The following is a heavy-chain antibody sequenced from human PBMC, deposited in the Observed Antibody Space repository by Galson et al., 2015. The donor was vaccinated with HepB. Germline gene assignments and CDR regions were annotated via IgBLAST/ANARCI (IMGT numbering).Heavy chain of an antibody. D-gene: IGHD2-2*02. Sequence: SLRLSCAASGFTFSSYGMHWVRQAPGKGLEWVAVISYDGSNKYYADSVKGRFTISRDNSKNTLYLQMNSLRAEDTAVYYCAKDGIVVVPAAIERCLDYWGQGTLVTVSS. CDR2: ISYDGSNK. V-gene: IGHV3-30*18. CDR1: GFTFSSYG. CDR3: AKDGIVVVPAAIERCLDY. J-gene: IGHJ4*02.